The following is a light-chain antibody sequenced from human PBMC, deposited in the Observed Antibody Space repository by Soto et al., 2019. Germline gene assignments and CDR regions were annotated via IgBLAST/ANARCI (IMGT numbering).Light chain of an antibody. CDR1: SSAVGGYNY. CDR2: DVS. V-gene: IGLV2-14*01. J-gene: IGLJ1*01. CDR3: SSYTSSSSYV. Sequence: QSVLTQPASVSGSPGQSITISCTGTSSAVGGYNYVCWYQQHPGKAPKLVISDVSNRPSGVSDRFSGSKSGNTASLSISGLQAEDEADYYCSSYTSSSSYVFGTGTKVTVL.